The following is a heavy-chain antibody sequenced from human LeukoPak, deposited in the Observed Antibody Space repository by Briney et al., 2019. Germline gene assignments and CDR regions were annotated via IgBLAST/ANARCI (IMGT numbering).Heavy chain of an antibody. V-gene: IGHV3-21*01. J-gene: IGHJ4*02. CDR1: GFIFSSYS. CDR3: ARNTGLYGPFDY. CDR2: ISSSNNYI. Sequence: GGSLRLSCAASGFIFSSYSMNWVRQAPGKGLEWVSSISSSNNYIYYADSVKGRFTISRDNAKNSLYLQMNSLRAEDTAVHYCARNTGLYGPFDYWGQGTLVTVSS. D-gene: IGHD1-14*01.